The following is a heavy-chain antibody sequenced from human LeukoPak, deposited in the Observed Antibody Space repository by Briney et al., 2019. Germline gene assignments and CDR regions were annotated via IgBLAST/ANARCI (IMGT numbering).Heavy chain of an antibody. CDR2: IRYDGSNK. D-gene: IGHD6-6*01. Sequence: GGSLRLSCAASGFIFSNYAMHWVRQAPGKGLEWVTFIRYDGSNKYYAESVKGRFTISRDNSKNTLYLQMNSLRGEDTAVYYCAKAIHSSSSGVVDYWGQGTLVTVSS. J-gene: IGHJ4*02. CDR3: AKAIHSSSSGVVDY. V-gene: IGHV3-30*02. CDR1: GFIFSNYA.